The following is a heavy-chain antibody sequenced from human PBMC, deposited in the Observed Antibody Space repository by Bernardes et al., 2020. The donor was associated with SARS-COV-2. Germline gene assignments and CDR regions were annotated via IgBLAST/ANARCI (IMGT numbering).Heavy chain of an antibody. Sequence: GSLRLSCEASGIDFSGLWMHWVRQVPGKGLEWVSRIGGDGSGTTNADSVKGRFFISRDNAKNTVYLQMNSLRAEDTAVYYCTRGTGSYGYWDFWGQGTLVTVSS. CDR2: IGGDGSGT. V-gene: IGHV3-74*03. J-gene: IGHJ4*02. CDR3: TRGTGSYGYWDF. CDR1: GIDFSGLW. D-gene: IGHD3-16*01.